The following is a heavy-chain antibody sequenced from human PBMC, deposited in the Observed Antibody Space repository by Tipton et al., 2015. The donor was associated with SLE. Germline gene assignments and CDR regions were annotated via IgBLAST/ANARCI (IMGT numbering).Heavy chain of an antibody. CDR3: ARDASITIVRGVLGY. V-gene: IGHV4-34*01. Sequence: TLSLTCAVYGGSFSGYYWSWIRQPPGKGLEWIGEINHSGSTNYNPSLKSRVTISVDTSKNQFSLKLSSVTAAGTAVYYCARDASITIVRGVLGYWGQGTLVTVSS. CDR1: GGSFSGYY. D-gene: IGHD3-10*01. J-gene: IGHJ4*02. CDR2: INHSGST.